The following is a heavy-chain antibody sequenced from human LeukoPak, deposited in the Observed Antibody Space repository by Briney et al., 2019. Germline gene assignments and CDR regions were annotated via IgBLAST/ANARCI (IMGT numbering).Heavy chain of an antibody. J-gene: IGHJ6*03. V-gene: IGHV4-61*01. CDR3: YYYYMDV. CDR2: IYYSGST. CDR1: GGSVSSGRYY. Sequence: PSETLSLTCTVSGGSVSSGRYYWSWIRQPPGKGLELIGYIYYSGSTNYNPSLKSRVTISVTAADTAVYYCARERCSGGSCYSGPYYYYMDVWGKGTTVTVSS. D-gene: IGHD2-15*01.